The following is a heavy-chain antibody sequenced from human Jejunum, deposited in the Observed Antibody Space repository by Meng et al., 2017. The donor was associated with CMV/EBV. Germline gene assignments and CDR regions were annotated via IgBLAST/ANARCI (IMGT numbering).Heavy chain of an antibody. J-gene: IGHJ4*02. CDR2: IYARDNT. CDR1: GGAIKNRG. Sequence: VEREGGGPGGVKAWGGRAVTGPGAGGAIKNRGWGWIRQAPGKGLEWVGRIYARDNTNYNPSLKSRVTMSMDPSKNQFSMNLDAVTAADTAVYYCARGAGEATGEGFDYWGQGTLVTVSS. CDR3: ARGAGEATGEGFDY. V-gene: IGHV4-4*07. D-gene: IGHD1-26*01.